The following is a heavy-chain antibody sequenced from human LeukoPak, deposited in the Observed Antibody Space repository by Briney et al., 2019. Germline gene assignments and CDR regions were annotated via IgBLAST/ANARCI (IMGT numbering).Heavy chain of an antibody. J-gene: IGHJ4*02. CDR1: GGSITNYY. D-gene: IGHD3-22*01. Sequence: PSETLSLTCTVSGGSITNYYWSWIRQPPGKGLEWIGSIYYSGSTYYNPSLKSRVTISVDTSKNQFSLKLSSVTAADTAVYYCARLPYYYDSIRDDYWGQGTLVTVSS. V-gene: IGHV4-59*05. CDR2: IYYSGST. CDR3: ARLPYYYDSIRDDY.